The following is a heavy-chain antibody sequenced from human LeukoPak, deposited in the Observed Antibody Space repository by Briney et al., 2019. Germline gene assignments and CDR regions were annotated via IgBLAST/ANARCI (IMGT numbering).Heavy chain of an antibody. D-gene: IGHD1-26*01. Sequence: SETLSLTCTVSGGSISSYYWSWIRQPPGKGLEWIGYIYYSGSTNYNPSLKSRVTISVDTSKNQFSLKLSSVTAADTAVYYCARYSGSYGSYNWFDPWGQGTLVTVSS. CDR3: ARYSGSYGSYNWFDP. J-gene: IGHJ5*02. V-gene: IGHV4-59*08. CDR2: IYYSGST. CDR1: GGSISSYY.